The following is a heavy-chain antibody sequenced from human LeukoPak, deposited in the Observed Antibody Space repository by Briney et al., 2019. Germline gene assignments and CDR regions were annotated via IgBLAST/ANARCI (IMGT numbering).Heavy chain of an antibody. CDR3: AKGTRRVIDAFDI. CDR1: GFAFDSYA. CDR2: ISGDGSVT. J-gene: IGHJ3*02. D-gene: IGHD3-10*01. Sequence: SGGSLRLSCAASGFAFDSYAMHWVRLAPGKGLEWVSTISGDGSVTYFADSVKGRFTISRDNSKNTLYLQMNSLRAEDTAVYYCAKGTRRVIDAFDIWGQGTMVTVSS. V-gene: IGHV3-23*01.